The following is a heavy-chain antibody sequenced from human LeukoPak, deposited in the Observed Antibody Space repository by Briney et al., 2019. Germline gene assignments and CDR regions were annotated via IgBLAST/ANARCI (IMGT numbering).Heavy chain of an antibody. Sequence: PSETLSLTCTVSGGSISSGGYCWSWIRQHPGKGLEWIGYIYYSGSTYYNPSLKSRVTISVDTSKNQFSLKLSSVTAADTAVYYCARSPGQLLYMGAFDIWGQGTMVTVSS. CDR3: ARSPGQLLYMGAFDI. J-gene: IGHJ3*02. D-gene: IGHD2-2*02. V-gene: IGHV4-31*03. CDR2: IYYSGST. CDR1: GGSISSGGYC.